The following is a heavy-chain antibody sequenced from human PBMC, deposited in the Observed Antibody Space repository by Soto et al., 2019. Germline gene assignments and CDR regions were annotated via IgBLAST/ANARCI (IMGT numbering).Heavy chain of an antibody. CDR1: GYTFTSYG. D-gene: IGHD4-17*01. J-gene: IGHJ3*01. V-gene: IGHV1-18*01. Sequence: ASVKVSCKASGYTFTSYGISWVRQAPGQGLEWMGWISAYNGNTNYAQKLQGRVTINTDKSTSTAYMELRSLRSEDTAVYYCAEFATTGDAFDVWGQGTMVTVSS. CDR3: AEFATTGDAFDV. CDR2: ISAYNGNT.